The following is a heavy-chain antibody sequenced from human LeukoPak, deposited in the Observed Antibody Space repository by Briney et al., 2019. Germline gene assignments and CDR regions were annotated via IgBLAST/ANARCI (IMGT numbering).Heavy chain of an antibody. CDR3: AREYSSSGKSVLFAY. J-gene: IGHJ4*02. Sequence: ASVKVSCKASGYTFTSYAMHWVRQAPGQRLEWMEWINAGNGNTKYSQKFQGRVTITRDTSASTAYMELSSLRSEDAAVYYCAREYSSSGKSVLFAYWGQGTLVTVSS. V-gene: IGHV1-3*01. CDR1: GYTFTSYA. CDR2: INAGNGNT. D-gene: IGHD6-13*01.